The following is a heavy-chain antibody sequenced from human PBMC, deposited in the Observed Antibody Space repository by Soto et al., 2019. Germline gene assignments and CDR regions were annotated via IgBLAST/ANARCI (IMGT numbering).Heavy chain of an antibody. Sequence: QVQLQESGPGLVKPSGTLSLTCAVSGGSISSSNWWSWVRQPPGKGLEWIGEIYHSGSTNYNPSLKSRVXXXVXESKDQSSLKLSSVTAADTAVYYCARAAAAGTTLAYWGQGTLVTVSS. J-gene: IGHJ4*02. CDR2: IYHSGST. CDR1: GGSISSSNW. CDR3: ARAAAAGTTLAY. D-gene: IGHD6-13*01. V-gene: IGHV4-4*02.